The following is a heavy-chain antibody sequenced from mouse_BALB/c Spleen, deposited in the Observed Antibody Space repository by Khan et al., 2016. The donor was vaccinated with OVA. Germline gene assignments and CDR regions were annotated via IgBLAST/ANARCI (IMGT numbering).Heavy chain of an antibody. CDR2: VNPNTGGS. V-gene: IGHV1-26*01. Sequence: VQLKESGPDLVKPGASVKISCKASGYSFTLYYMTWVKQSHGKSLEWIGRVNPNTGGSDYNQEFKGKAILTVDKSSNTAYMELHSLTSEDSVVYYCARGYDFFAYSGQGTLVTVSA. J-gene: IGHJ3*01. CDR3: ARGYDFFAY. D-gene: IGHD2-14*01. CDR1: GYSFTLYY.